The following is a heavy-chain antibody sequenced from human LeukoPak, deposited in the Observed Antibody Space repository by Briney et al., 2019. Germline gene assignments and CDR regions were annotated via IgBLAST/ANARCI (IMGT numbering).Heavy chain of an antibody. CDR2: IYYSGST. Sequence: SETLSLTCTVSGGSISSHYWSWIRQPPGKGLEWIGYIYYSGSTNYNPSLKCRVTISVDTSKNQFSLKLSSVTAADTAVYYCARVGASGLVAPYIDYWGQGTLVTVSS. D-gene: IGHD3-10*01. J-gene: IGHJ4*02. CDR3: ARVGASGLVAPYIDY. V-gene: IGHV4-59*11. CDR1: GGSISSHY.